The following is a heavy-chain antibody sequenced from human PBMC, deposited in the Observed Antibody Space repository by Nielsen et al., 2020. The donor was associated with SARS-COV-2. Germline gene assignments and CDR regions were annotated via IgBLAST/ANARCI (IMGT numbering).Heavy chain of an antibody. J-gene: IGHJ4*02. D-gene: IGHD1-7*01. Sequence: GESLKISCAASGFTFSDYYMSWIRQAPGKGLEWVSYISSSGSTIYYADSVKGRFTISRDNAKNSLYLQMNSLRAEDTAVYYCARDRNNWNYVGDYWGQGTLVTVSS. V-gene: IGHV3-11*04. CDR1: GFTFSDYY. CDR3: ARDRNNWNYVGDY. CDR2: ISSSGSTI.